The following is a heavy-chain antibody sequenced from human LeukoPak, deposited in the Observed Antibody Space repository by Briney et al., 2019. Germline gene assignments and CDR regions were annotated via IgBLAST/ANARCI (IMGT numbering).Heavy chain of an antibody. J-gene: IGHJ4*02. CDR3: ARDLRYYFDSSGYFYLGFDY. D-gene: IGHD3-22*01. V-gene: IGHV4-38-2*02. CDR1: GYSISSGHY. Sequence: SETPSLTCAVSGYSISSGHYWAWVRQPPGKGLEWIGSIYHSGNTYYNPSLKSRVSISVDTSKNQFSLKLTSMTAADTAVYYCARDLRYYFDSSGYFYLGFDYRGQGTLVTVSS. CDR2: IYHSGNT.